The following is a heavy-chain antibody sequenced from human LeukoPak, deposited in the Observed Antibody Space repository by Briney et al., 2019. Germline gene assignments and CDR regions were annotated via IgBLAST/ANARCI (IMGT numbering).Heavy chain of an antibody. Sequence: PGGSLRLSCAVSGFTFSSYWMTWVRQAPGKGLEWVGSIKEDGSETKYVDSVKGRFTIFRDNARNLLSLQMNSLRVEDTAVFYCARSSSSAYDIWGQGTMVTVSS. CDR2: IKEDGSET. D-gene: IGHD6-6*01. CDR1: GFTFSSYW. CDR3: ARSSSSAYDI. J-gene: IGHJ3*02. V-gene: IGHV3-7*01.